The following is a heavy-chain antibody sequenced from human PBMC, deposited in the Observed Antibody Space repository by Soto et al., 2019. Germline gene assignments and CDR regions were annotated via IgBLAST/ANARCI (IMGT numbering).Heavy chain of an antibody. CDR2: IKQDGSEK. CDR3: ARERVGYSDGPRAFDI. V-gene: IGHV3-7*01. J-gene: IGHJ3*02. Sequence: GGPLRLSCAASGFAFSSYWMSWARQAPGKGLEWVANIKQDGSEKYYVDSVKGRFTISRDKAKNSLYLQVNSLRAEDTAVYYCARERVGYSDGPRAFDIWGQGTMVTVPS. D-gene: IGHD5-18*01. CDR1: GFAFSSYW.